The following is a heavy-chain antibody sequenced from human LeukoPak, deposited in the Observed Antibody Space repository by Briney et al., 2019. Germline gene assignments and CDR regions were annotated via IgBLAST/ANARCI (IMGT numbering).Heavy chain of an antibody. CDR1: GGSIGRSSYY. CDR2: IYYSGKT. D-gene: IGHD3-22*01. Sequence: SETLSLTCTVSGGSIGRSSYYWGWIRQPPGKGLEWIGNIYYSGKTDYNPSLKSRVTISVDTSKNQFSLKLSSVTAADTAVYYCAKLLYYYDSSQPYWGQGTLVTVSS. V-gene: IGHV4-39*07. J-gene: IGHJ4*02. CDR3: AKLLYYYDSSQPY.